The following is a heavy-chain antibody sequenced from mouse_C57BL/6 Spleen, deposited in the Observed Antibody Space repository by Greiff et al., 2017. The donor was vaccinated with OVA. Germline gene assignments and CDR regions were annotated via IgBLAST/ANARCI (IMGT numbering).Heavy chain of an antibody. V-gene: IGHV1-63*01. D-gene: IGHD1-1*01. CDR1: GYTFTNYW. J-gene: IGHJ2*01. CDR3: ARGNYYGSSYDY. CDR2: IYPGGGYT. Sequence: VQLQESGAELVRPGTSVKMSCKASGYTFTNYWIGWAKQRPGHGLEWIGDIYPGGGYTNYNEKFKGKATLTADKSSSTAYMQFSSLTSEDSAIYYCARGNYYGSSYDYWGQGTTLTVSS.